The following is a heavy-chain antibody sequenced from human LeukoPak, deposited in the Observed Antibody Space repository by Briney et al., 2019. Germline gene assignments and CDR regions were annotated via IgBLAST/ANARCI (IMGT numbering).Heavy chain of an antibody. V-gene: IGHV4-4*07. CDR3: ARDHVYRSSWGHDAFDV. CDR2: IYTSGST. Sequence: PSETLSLTCTVSGASISTYYWSWIRQPAGKGLEWIGRIYTSGSTNYNPSLKSRVTMSVDMSKNQFSLKLTSVTAADTAVYYCARDHVYRSSWGHDAFDVWGQGTMVTVSS. CDR1: GASISTYY. D-gene: IGHD6-13*01. J-gene: IGHJ3*01.